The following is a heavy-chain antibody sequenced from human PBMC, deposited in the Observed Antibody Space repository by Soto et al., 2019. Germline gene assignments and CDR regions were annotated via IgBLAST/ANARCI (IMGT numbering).Heavy chain of an antibody. V-gene: IGHV1-8*01. CDR2: MNPNSGNT. D-gene: IGHD4-17*01. CDR1: GYTFTSYD. CDR3: ARGLRRYAERTHYGDYQYYFDY. Sequence: ASVKVSCKASGYTFTSYDINWVRQATGQGLEWMGWMNPNSGNTGYAQKFQGRVTMTGNTSVRPAYMELSSLGSEDTAVYYCARGLRRYAERTHYGDYQYYFDYWGQGTLVTVSS. J-gene: IGHJ4*02.